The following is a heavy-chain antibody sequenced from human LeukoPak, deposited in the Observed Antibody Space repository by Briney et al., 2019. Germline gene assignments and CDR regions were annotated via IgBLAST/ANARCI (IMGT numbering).Heavy chain of an antibody. CDR3: ARGSPTHDY. CDR1: GGSVSSADYY. CDR2: IYYSGST. V-gene: IGHV4-30-4*01. Sequence: SETLSLTCTVSGGSVSSADYYWSWIRQPPGKGLEWIGYIYYSGSTYYNPSLKSRVTISVDTSKNQFSLKLSSVTAADTAVYYCARGSPTHDYWGQGTLVTVSS. D-gene: IGHD6-6*01. J-gene: IGHJ4*02.